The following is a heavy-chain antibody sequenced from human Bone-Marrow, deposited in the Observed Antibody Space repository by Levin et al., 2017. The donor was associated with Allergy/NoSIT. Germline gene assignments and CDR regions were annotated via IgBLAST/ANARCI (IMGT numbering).Heavy chain of an antibody. CDR3: ARAAAPGDGEFWSGYPADAFDL. Sequence: PGESLKISCEASGYKFHNFWIGWVRQRPGKGLEWMGIIYPGDSDTRYSPSLQGQVTISADKSVSTAFLHWSSLKDSDTGMYYCARAAAPGDGEFWSGYPADAFDLWGLGTMVTVSS. J-gene: IGHJ3*01. V-gene: IGHV5-51*01. CDR1: GYKFHNFW. D-gene: IGHD3-3*01. CDR2: IYPGDSDT.